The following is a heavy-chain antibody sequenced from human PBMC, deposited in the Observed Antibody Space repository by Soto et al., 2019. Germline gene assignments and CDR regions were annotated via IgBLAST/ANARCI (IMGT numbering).Heavy chain of an antibody. V-gene: IGHV4-30-4*08. CDR1: GDSITSGVHY. J-gene: IGHJ3*02. CDR2: IFYSGPT. Sequence: SETLSLTCTVSGDSITSGVHYWSWIRQLPGKGLEWIGYIFYSGPTYYNPSLKSRVTISVDTSKNQFSLKLSSVTAADTAVYYCANTYYDILTGYHDAFDIWGQGTMVT. CDR3: ANTYYDILTGYHDAFDI. D-gene: IGHD3-9*01.